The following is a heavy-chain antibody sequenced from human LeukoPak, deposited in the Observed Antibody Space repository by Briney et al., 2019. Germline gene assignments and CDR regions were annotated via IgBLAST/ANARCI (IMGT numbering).Heavy chain of an antibody. Sequence: PGGSLRLSCAASGFSFSDHYIDWVRQAPGKGLEWVGRSRDKSRTYTTEYAASVKGRFTISRDDSKDSLYLQMTRLKTEDTAVYYCARAGNNSLFYYNGLDVWGQGTTVTVSS. V-gene: IGHV3-72*01. CDR3: ARAGNNSLFYYNGLDV. CDR2: SRDKSRTYTT. D-gene: IGHD4-23*01. CDR1: GFSFSDHY. J-gene: IGHJ6*02.